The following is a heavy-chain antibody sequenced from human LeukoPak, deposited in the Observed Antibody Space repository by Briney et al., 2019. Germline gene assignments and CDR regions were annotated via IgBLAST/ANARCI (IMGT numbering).Heavy chain of an antibody. CDR3: ATLRTSGWYPFWDY. J-gene: IGHJ4*02. V-gene: IGHV4-39*07. D-gene: IGHD6-19*01. CDR1: GGSISSGGYY. CDR2: INHSGST. Sequence: PSETLSLTCTVSGGSISSGGYYWSWIRQPPGKGLEWIGEINHSGSTNYNPSLKSRVTISVDTSKNQFSLKLSSVTAADTAVYYCATLRTSGWYPFWDYWGQGTLVTVSS.